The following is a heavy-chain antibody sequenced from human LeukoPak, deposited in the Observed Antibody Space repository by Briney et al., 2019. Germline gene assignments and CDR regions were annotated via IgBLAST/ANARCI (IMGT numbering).Heavy chain of an antibody. V-gene: IGHV1-69*05. Sequence: SVKVSCKASGGTFSSYAIIWVRQAPGQGLEWMGGIIPIFGTANYAQKFQGRVTITTDESTSTAYMELSSLRSEDTAVYYCARDEGLDPYGSSPGGLDYWGQGTLVTVSS. CDR1: GGTFSSYA. CDR2: IIPIFGTA. CDR3: ARDEGLDPYGSSPGGLDY. J-gene: IGHJ4*02. D-gene: IGHD4-17*01.